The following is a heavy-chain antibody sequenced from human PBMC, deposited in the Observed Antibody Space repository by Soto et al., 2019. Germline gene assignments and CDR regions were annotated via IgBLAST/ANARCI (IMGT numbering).Heavy chain of an antibody. CDR1: GYTFTTYG. V-gene: IGHV1-18*01. CDR3: ARDHGYSCGGTCYPRY. Sequence: QVQLVQSGAEVKKPGASVKVSCKASGYTFTTYGISWVRQAPGQGLEWMGWISAYNGNTNYARKLQGRVTMTIDTSTRIVYMELSRLISGDTAVYYFARDHGYSCGGTCYPRYWGQGTLVTVSS. D-gene: IGHD2-15*01. J-gene: IGHJ4*02. CDR2: ISAYNGNT.